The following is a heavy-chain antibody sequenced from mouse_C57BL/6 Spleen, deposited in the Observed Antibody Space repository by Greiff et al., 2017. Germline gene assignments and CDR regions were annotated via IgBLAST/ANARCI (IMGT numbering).Heavy chain of an antibody. Sequence: EVPLVESGGGLVKPGGSLTLSCAASGFTFSSYAMSWVRQTPDKRLEWVATISDGGSYTYYPDNVKGRFTISRDNAKNHLYRQMSHLKSEDTAMYYCARDWGHYYGSSPYWYFDVWGTGTTVTVSS. D-gene: IGHD1-1*01. CDR1: GFTFSSYA. V-gene: IGHV5-4*01. CDR3: ARDWGHYYGSSPYWYFDV. J-gene: IGHJ1*03. CDR2: ISDGGSYT.